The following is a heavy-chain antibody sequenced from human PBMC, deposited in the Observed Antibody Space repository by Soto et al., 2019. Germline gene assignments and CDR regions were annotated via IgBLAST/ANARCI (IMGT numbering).Heavy chain of an antibody. V-gene: IGHV3-13*05. CDR1: GFTFSSYD. J-gene: IGHJ3*02. Sequence: GGSLRLSCAASGFTFSSYDMHWVRQATGKGLEWVSAIGTAGDQYYPGSVKGRFTISRENAKNSLYLQMNSLRAGDTAVYYCARDSGEGRAFDIWGQGTMVTVSS. CDR3: ARDSGEGRAFDI. CDR2: IGTAGDQ. D-gene: IGHD3-10*01.